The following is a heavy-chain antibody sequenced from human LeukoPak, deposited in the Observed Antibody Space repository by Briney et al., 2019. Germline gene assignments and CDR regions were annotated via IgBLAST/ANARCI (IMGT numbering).Heavy chain of an antibody. CDR2: ISYDGSNK. Sequence: GRSLRLSCAASGFTFSSYAMHWVRQAPGKGLEWVAVISYDGSNKYYADSVKGRFTISRDNSKNTLYLQMNSLRAEDTAVYYCARDVHAPRMATPIDYWGQGTLVTVSS. CDR3: ARDVHAPRMATPIDY. CDR1: GFTFSSYA. J-gene: IGHJ4*02. V-gene: IGHV3-30*04. D-gene: IGHD5-24*01.